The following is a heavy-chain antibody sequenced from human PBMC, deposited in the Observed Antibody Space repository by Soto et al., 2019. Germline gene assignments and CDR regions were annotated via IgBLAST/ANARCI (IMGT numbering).Heavy chain of an antibody. V-gene: IGHV1-69*05. CDR1: GGTFSSYA. CDR3: ASRITGSPNYYSGMDV. D-gene: IGHD1-20*01. J-gene: IGHJ6*02. CDR2: IIPIFGTA. Sequence: QVQLVQSGAEVKKPGSSVKVSCKASGGTFSSYAINWVRQAPGQGLEWMGGIIPIFGTADYAQKFQGRVTIXXDESTSTAYMELSSLRSEDTAVYYCASRITGSPNYYSGMDVWGQGTTVTVSS.